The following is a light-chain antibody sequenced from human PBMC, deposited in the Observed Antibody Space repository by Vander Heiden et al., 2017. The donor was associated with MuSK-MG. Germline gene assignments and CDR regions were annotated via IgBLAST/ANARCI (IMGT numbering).Light chain of an antibody. J-gene: IGKJ1*01. CDR2: AAS. V-gene: IGKV1-39*01. Sequence: DIQMTQSPSSLSASVGDRVTITCRASQSISSHLNWYQQKPGKAPKLLIYAASILQIGVPSRFIGSEPGTDFTLTISMLQPKDFAPSSFQQVDSTPQTFGQGTKVEIK. CDR1: QSISSH. CDR3: QQVDSTPQT.